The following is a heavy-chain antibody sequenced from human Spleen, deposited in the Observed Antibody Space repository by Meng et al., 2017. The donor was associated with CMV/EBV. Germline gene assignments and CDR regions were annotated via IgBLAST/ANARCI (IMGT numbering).Heavy chain of an antibody. CDR2: ISPNSGDT. J-gene: IGHJ4*02. CDR1: GFTFTAYY. V-gene: IGHV1-2*02. D-gene: IGHD4-17*01. Sequence: SCKASGFTFTAYYMHWVRQAPGQGLEWIGWISPNSGDTKYAPKFQGRVTVTTDTSISTSYLEVRRLRSDDTAVYYCARDRAGHGDLGNWGQGILVTVSS. CDR3: ARDRAGHGDLGN.